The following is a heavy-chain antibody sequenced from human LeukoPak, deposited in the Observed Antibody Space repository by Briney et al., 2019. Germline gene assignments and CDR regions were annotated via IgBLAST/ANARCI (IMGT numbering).Heavy chain of an antibody. CDR1: GFTFTSSA. J-gene: IGHJ6*03. V-gene: IGHV1-58*01. Sequence: SVKVSCKASGFTFTSSAVQWVRQARGQRLEWIGWIVVGSGNTNYAQKFQERVTITRDMSTSTAYMELSSLRSEDTAVYYCAADPAPRYYYYYYMDVWGKGTTVTVSS. CDR2: IVVGSGNT. CDR3: AADPAPRYYYYYYMDV.